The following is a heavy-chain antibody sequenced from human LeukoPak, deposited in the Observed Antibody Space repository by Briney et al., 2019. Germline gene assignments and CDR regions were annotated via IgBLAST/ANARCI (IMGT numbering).Heavy chain of an antibody. CDR3: AKSSTSCYDCAEYFQH. CDR2: ISGSGGST. V-gene: IGHV3-23*01. J-gene: IGHJ1*01. D-gene: IGHD2-2*01. Sequence: PGGSLRLSCAASGFTFSSYAMSWVRQASGKGLEWVSAISGSGGSTYYADSVKGRFTISRDNSKNTLYLQMNSLRAEDTAVYYCAKSSTSCYDCAEYFQHWGQGTLVTVSS. CDR1: GFTFSSYA.